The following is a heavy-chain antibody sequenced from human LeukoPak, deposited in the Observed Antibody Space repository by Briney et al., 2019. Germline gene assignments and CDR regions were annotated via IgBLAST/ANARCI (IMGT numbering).Heavy chain of an antibody. Sequence: PGGSLRLSCAASGFTFSSYGMHWVRQAPGKGLEWVAVIWYDGSNKYYADSVKGRFTISRDNSKNTLYLQMNSLRAEDTAVYYCARNSHYDFWSGYLDYWGQGTLVTVSS. CDR1: GFTFSSYG. J-gene: IGHJ4*02. CDR2: IWYDGSNK. D-gene: IGHD3-3*01. V-gene: IGHV3-33*01. CDR3: ARNSHYDFWSGYLDY.